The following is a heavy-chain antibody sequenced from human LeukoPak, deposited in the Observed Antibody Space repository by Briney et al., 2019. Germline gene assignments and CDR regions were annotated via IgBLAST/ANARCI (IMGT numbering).Heavy chain of an antibody. CDR2: IIPIFGTA. CDR1: GGTFSSYA. CDR3: ATQTVDTAMVMLMGYYYGMDV. V-gene: IGHV1-69*13. Sequence: SVKVSCKASGGTFSSYAISWVRQAPGQGLEWMGGIIPIFGTANYAQKFQGRVTITADESTSTAYMELSSLRSEDTAVYYCATQTVDTAMVMLMGYYYGMDVWGQGTTVTVSS. J-gene: IGHJ6*02. D-gene: IGHD5-18*01.